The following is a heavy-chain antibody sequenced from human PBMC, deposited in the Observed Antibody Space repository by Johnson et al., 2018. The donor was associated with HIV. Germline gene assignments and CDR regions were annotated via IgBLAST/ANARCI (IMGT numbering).Heavy chain of an antibody. Sequence: QVQLVESGGGVVQPGRSLRLSCAASGFTFSSYGMHWVRQAPGKGLEWVAVIWYDGSNKYYADSVKGRFTISRDNSKNTLSLQMNSLRAEDTAVYYCANFGVGATAFDIWGQGTLVTVSS. J-gene: IGHJ3*02. CDR1: GFTFSSYG. V-gene: IGHV3-33*06. CDR3: ANFGVGATAFDI. D-gene: IGHD1-26*01. CDR2: IWYDGSNK.